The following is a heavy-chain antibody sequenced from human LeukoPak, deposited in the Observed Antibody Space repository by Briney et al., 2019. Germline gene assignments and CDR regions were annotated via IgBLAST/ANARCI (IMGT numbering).Heavy chain of an antibody. CDR3: ARSRHIVVVTATNWFDP. D-gene: IGHD2-21*02. CDR1: GYTFTGYY. CDR2: INPNSGGT. Sequence: ASVKVSCKASGYTFTGYYMHWVRQAPGQGLEWMGRINPNSGGTNYAQKFQGRVTMTRDTSISTAYMELSRLRSEDTAVYYCARSRHIVVVTATNWFDPWGQGTLVTVSS. V-gene: IGHV1-2*06. J-gene: IGHJ5*02.